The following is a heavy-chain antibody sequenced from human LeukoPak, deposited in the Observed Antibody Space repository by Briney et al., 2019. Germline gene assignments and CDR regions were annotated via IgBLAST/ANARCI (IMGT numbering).Heavy chain of an antibody. D-gene: IGHD5-24*01. Sequence: GGSLRPSCAASGFTFSSYAMHWVRQAPGKGLEWVAVISYDGSNKYYADSVKGRFTISRDNSKNTLYLQMNSLRAEDTAVYYCARDGGDGYSNWEFMTPYYFDYWGQGTLVTVSS. J-gene: IGHJ4*02. CDR1: GFTFSSYA. CDR2: ISYDGSNK. CDR3: ARDGGDGYSNWEFMTPYYFDY. V-gene: IGHV3-30-3*01.